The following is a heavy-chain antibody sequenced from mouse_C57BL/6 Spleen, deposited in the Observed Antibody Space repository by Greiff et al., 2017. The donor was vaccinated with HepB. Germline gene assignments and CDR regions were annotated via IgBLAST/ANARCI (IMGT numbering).Heavy chain of an antibody. CDR3: ARGDYGTFAY. V-gene: IGHV5-4*03. Sequence: EVKVVESGGGLVKPGGSLKLSCAASGFTFSSYAMSWVRQTPEKRLEWVATISDGGSYTYYPDNVKGRFTISRDNAKNNLYLQMSHLKSEDTAMYYCARGDYGTFAYWGQGTLVTVSA. D-gene: IGHD1-1*01. J-gene: IGHJ3*01. CDR1: GFTFSSYA. CDR2: ISDGGSYT.